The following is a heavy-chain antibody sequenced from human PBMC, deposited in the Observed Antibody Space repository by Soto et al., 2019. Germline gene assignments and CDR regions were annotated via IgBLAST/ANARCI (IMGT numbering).Heavy chain of an antibody. CDR1: GGSISGGGYY. D-gene: IGHD2-21*02. Sequence: QVQLQESGQGLVKPSQTLSLTCTVSGGSISGGGYYWTWIRQHPGKGLEWIGYIYYSGSTYYNPSLKSRVTISVDTSKNQFSLKLSSVTAADTAVYYCARVCGGDCHYGMDVWGQGTTVTVSS. J-gene: IGHJ6*02. V-gene: IGHV4-31*03. CDR3: ARVCGGDCHYGMDV. CDR2: IYYSGST.